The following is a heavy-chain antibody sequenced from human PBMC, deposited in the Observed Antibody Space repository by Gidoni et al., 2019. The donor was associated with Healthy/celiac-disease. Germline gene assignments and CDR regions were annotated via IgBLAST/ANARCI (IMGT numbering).Heavy chain of an antibody. D-gene: IGHD2-2*01. J-gene: IGHJ3*02. CDR2: INPNSGGT. V-gene: IGHV1-2*02. CDR3: ARDSWDIVVVPAVPQAFDI. Sequence: PGQGLEWMGWINPNSGGTNYAQKFQGRVTMTRDTSISTAYMELSRLRSDDTAVYYCARDSWDIVVVPAVPQAFDIWGQGTMVTVSS.